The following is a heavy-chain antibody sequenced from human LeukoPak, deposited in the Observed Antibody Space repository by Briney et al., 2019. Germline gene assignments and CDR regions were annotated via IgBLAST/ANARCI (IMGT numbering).Heavy chain of an antibody. J-gene: IGHJ6*02. V-gene: IGHV1-3*01. Sequence: ASVKVSCKASGYTFTSYAMHWVRQAPGQRLEWMGWINAGNGNTKYSQKFQGRVTITRDTSASTAYMELSSLRSEDTAVYYCAKDIVVVPAAIFGGMDVWGQGTTVTVSS. D-gene: IGHD2-2*02. CDR3: AKDIVVVPAAIFGGMDV. CDR1: GYTFTSYA. CDR2: INAGNGNT.